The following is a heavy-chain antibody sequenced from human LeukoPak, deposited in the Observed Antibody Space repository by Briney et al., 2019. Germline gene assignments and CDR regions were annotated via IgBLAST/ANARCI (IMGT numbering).Heavy chain of an antibody. Sequence: ASVKVSCKASGYTFTSYGISWVRQAPGQGLEWMGWINPNSGGTNYAQKFQGRVTMTRDTSISTAYMELSRLRSDDTAVYYCARGYCSSTSCYTVDYWGQGTLVTVSS. D-gene: IGHD2-2*02. CDR3: ARGYCSSTSCYTVDY. CDR2: INPNSGGT. J-gene: IGHJ4*02. V-gene: IGHV1-2*02. CDR1: GYTFTSYG.